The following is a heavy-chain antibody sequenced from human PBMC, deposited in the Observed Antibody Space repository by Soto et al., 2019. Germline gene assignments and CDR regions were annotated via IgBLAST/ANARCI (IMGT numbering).Heavy chain of an antibody. CDR1: GFNFDDYG. V-gene: IGHV3-9*01. CDR3: VKDAGRASYDDPWSGYFSV. Sequence: PGGSLRLSCAASGFNFDDYGMHWIRQVPGKGLEWVSGISWNRRTIKYADSVKGRFTISRDNARDSLYLQMNSLRAEDTALYYCVKDAGRASYDDPWSGYFSVWGQGTTVTVSS. J-gene: IGHJ6*02. D-gene: IGHD3-3*01. CDR2: ISWNRRTI.